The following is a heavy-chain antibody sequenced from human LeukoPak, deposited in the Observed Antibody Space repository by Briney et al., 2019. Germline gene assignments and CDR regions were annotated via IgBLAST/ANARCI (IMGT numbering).Heavy chain of an antibody. J-gene: IGHJ4*02. V-gene: IGHV3-30*18. CDR2: ISYDGTYK. CDR3: AKSRYTSGWPTFYFDY. D-gene: IGHD6-19*01. CDR1: GFTFSSYG. Sequence: GRSLRLSCAASGFTFSSYGMHWVRQAPGKGLEWVAVISYDGTYKYYADSVKGRFTISRDNSKNTLYLQINSLRAEDTAVYYCAKSRYTSGWPTFYFDYWGQGTLVTVS.